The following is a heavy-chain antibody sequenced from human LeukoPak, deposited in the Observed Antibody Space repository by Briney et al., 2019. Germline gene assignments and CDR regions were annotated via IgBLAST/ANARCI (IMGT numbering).Heavy chain of an antibody. D-gene: IGHD3-16*01. V-gene: IGHV4-59*08. CDR3: ARHITARTLDY. CDR2: IYYSGST. CDR1: GGSISSYY. J-gene: IGHJ4*02. Sequence: SETLSLTCTVSGGSISSYYWSWIRQSPGKGLAWIGYIYYSGSTNYNPSLKSRVTISVDTSKNQFSLKLSSVTAADTAVYYCARHITARTLDYWGQGTLVTVSS.